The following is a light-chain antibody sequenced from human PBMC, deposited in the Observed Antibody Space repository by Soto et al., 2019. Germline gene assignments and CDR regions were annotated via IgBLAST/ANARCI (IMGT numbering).Light chain of an antibody. J-gene: IGKJ3*01. V-gene: IGKV3-20*01. CDR3: QQYGSSPRLFT. Sequence: EIVLTQSPGTLSLSPGERATLSCRASQSVSSSYLAWYQQKPGQAPRLLSYGASSRATGIPDRFSGSGSGTDFTLTISRLEPEDFAVYYCQQYGSSPRLFTFGPGTKVDIK. CDR1: QSVSSSY. CDR2: GAS.